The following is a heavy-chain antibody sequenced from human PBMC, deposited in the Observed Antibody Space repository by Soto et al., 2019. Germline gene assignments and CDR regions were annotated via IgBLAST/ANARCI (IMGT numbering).Heavy chain of an antibody. CDR3: ATSFGCTNGVCYVSWAFDI. J-gene: IGHJ3*02. CDR2: IVPKDGTT. V-gene: IGHV1-69*06. CDR1: GGTFSSYA. D-gene: IGHD2-8*01. Sequence: SVKVSCKASGGTFSSYAISWVRQAPGQGLEWMGGIVPKDGTTNYAQKFQGRVTMTEDTSTDTAYMELSSLRSEDTAVYYCATSFGCTNGVCYVSWAFDIWGQGTMVTVSS.